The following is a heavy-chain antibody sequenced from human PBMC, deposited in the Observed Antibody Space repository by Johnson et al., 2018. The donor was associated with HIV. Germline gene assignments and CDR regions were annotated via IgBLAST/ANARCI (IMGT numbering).Heavy chain of an antibody. J-gene: IGHJ3*01. Sequence: QVQLVESGGGVVQPGRSLRLSCAASGFTFSSYDMHWVRQAPGKGLEWLAVISDDGNIKYYADSVKGRFTIARDNAKNTLYLELKSLRSEDTAVYYCARTSCNGARCLGYDPFDVWGQGAMVTVSS. D-gene: IGHD2-8*01. CDR3: ARTSCNGARCLGYDPFDV. V-gene: IGHV3-30-3*01. CDR2: ISDDGNIK. CDR1: GFTFSSYD.